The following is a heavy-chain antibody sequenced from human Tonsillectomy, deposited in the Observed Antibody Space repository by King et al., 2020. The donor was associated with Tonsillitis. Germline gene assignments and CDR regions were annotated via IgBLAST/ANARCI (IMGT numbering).Heavy chain of an antibody. J-gene: IGHJ5*02. CDR2: INHSGST. Sequence: VQLPQWGAGLLKPSETLSLTCAVYGGSFSAYYWSWIRQPPGKGLEWIGEINHSGSTNYNPSLKSRVTISVDTSKNQFSLNLRSVTAADTAVYYCARGDFDPWGQGTLVTVSS. V-gene: IGHV4-34*01. CDR1: GGSFSAYY. CDR3: ARGDFDP.